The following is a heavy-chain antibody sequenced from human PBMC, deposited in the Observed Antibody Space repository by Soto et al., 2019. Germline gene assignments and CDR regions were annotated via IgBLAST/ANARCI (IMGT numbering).Heavy chain of an antibody. CDR2: ISSSGSTI. V-gene: IGHV3-11*01. CDR1: GLTFSIYS. CDR3: ARVAWGSPNWFDP. Sequence: PGGSLRLSCAASGLTFSIYSMSWIRQAPGKGLEWVSYISSSGSTIYYADSVKGRFTISRDNAKNSLYLQMNSLRAEDTAVYYCARVAWGSPNWFDPWGQGTTVTVSS. D-gene: IGHD3-16*01. J-gene: IGHJ5*01.